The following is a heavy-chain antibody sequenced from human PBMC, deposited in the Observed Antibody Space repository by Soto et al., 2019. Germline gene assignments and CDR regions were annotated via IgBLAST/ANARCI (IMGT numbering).Heavy chain of an antibody. CDR3: ARGGDTIALPASRPFYYGMDV. J-gene: IGHJ6*02. D-gene: IGHD2-2*01. CDR1: GFPFRYYP. V-gene: IGHV3-30-3*01. CDR2: VSHDGSKI. Sequence: VQLVESGGGVVQPGMSLRLSCAASGFPFRYYPMHWVRQAPGKGLEWVALVSHDGSKIDYADSVKGRFTISRDTSNNTLYLQMNSLRAEDTVVYSCARGGDTIALPASRPFYYGMDVWGQGTTVTVSS.